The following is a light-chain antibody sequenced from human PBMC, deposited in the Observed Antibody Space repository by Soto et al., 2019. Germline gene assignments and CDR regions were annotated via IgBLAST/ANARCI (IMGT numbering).Light chain of an antibody. CDR1: QSVSSY. J-gene: IGKJ4*01. CDR2: DAS. CDR3: QQYNNWPLT. Sequence: IVLTQSPATRSLSPGEVASLSFRASQSVSSYLAWYQQKPGQAPRLLIYDASNRATGIPARFSGSGSGTEFTLTISSLQSEDFAVYYCQQYNNWPLTFGGGTKV. V-gene: IGKV3-15*01.